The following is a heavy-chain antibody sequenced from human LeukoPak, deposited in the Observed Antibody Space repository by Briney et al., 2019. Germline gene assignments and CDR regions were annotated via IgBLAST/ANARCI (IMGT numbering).Heavy chain of an antibody. CDR1: GYTFTTYA. CDR2: INTNTGNP. V-gene: IGHV7-4-1*02. CDR3: ARGDFSFDY. Sequence: ASVKVSCKASGYTFTTYAMNWVRQAPGQGLEWMGWINTNTGNPTYAQGFAGRFVFSLDTSVSTAYLQISSLKAEDTAIYYCARGDFSFDYWGQGTLVTVSS. J-gene: IGHJ4*02.